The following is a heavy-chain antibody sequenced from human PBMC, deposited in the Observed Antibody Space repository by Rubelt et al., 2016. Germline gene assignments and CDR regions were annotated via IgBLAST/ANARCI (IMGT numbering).Heavy chain of an antibody. V-gene: IGHV3-23*01. CDR1: GFTFSSYS. CDR3: AKDFLCDY. J-gene: IGHJ4*02. Sequence: ASGFTFSSYSMNWVRQAPGKGLEWVSSISVSGDSTYYADSVKGRLTISRDNSKNTLYLQMNSLRAEDTAVYYCAKDFLCDYWGQGALVTVSS. CDR2: ISVSGDST.